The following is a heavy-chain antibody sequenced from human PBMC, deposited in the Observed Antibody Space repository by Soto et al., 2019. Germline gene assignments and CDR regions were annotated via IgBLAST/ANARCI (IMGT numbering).Heavy chain of an antibody. V-gene: IGHV1-69*12. CDR1: GGTFSNYA. CDR2: IMPIFGRP. D-gene: IGHD3-10*01. CDR3: ASWLKEAXXXGXYYYAMDV. Sequence: QVQLVQSGAEVKKPGSSVKVSCKASGGTFSNYAFSWVRQAPGQGLEWLGGIMPIFGRPDYAQKFRDRVTITAXXXXXXAHMELTSLRSEXTAXYYCASWLKEAXXXGXYYYAMDVWGQGTTVTVSS. J-gene: IGHJ6*02.